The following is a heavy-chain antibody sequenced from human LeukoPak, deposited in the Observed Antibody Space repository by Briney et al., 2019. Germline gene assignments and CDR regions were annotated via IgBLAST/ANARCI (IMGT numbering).Heavy chain of an antibody. CDR1: GFTFSSYA. CDR2: ISYDGSIK. J-gene: IGHJ6*04. CDR3: ARDQWFGELDYYYGMDV. Sequence: GGSLRLSCAASGFTFSSYAMHWVRQAPGKGLKWVAVISYDGSIKYYADSVKGRFTISRDNSKNKLYLQMNSLRAEDTAVYYCARDQWFGELDYYYGMDVWGKGTTVTVSS. D-gene: IGHD3-10*01. V-gene: IGHV3-30*04.